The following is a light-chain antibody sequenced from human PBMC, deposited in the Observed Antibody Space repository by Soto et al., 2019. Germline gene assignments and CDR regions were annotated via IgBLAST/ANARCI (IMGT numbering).Light chain of an antibody. CDR2: AAS. V-gene: IGKV1-12*01. Sequence: GARVTITCRASQGISSWLAWYQQKPGRAPKLLIYAASTLQSGVPSRFSGSGSGTDFSLTITSLQPEDSATYYCQQADSFPLTFGGGTKVDIK. CDR1: QGISSW. J-gene: IGKJ4*01. CDR3: QQADSFPLT.